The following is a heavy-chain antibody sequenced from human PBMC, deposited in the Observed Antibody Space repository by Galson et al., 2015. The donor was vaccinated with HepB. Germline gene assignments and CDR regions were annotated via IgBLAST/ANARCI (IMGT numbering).Heavy chain of an antibody. Sequence: SLRLSCAASGFTFSSYGMHWVRQAPGKGLEWVAIISHDGSDKFYADSVRGRLSISRDNTANALFLVMNNLRGDDTGVYYWAKDRWTRRVALGGSDYSGQGTVVTVSS. CDR2: ISHDGSDK. J-gene: IGHJ4*02. D-gene: IGHD6-19*01. V-gene: IGHV3-30*18. CDR1: GFTFSSYG. CDR3: AKDRWTRRVALGGSDY.